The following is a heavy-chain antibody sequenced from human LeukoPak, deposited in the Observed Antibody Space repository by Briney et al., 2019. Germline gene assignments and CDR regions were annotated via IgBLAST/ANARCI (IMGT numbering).Heavy chain of an antibody. V-gene: IGHV4-59*11. CDR1: GGSISSHY. CDR3: VRDHWFDP. J-gene: IGHJ5*02. Sequence: SETLSLTCTVSGGSISSHYWSWIRQPPGKGLEWIGYIYYSGSTNYNPSLKSRVTISVDTSKNQFSLKLSSVTAADTAVYYCVRDHWFDPWGQGTLVTVSS. CDR2: IYYSGST.